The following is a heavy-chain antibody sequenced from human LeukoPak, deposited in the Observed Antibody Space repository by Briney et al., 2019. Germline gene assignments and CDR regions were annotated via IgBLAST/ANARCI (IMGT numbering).Heavy chain of an antibody. CDR1: GGSISSYY. D-gene: IGHD6-6*01. CDR2: IYYSGTT. Sequence: PSETLSLTCTVSGGSISSYYWSWIRQPPGKGLEWIGYIYYSGTTNYNPSLKSRVTMSVDTSKNQFSLKLSSVTAADTAVYYCARGRPPHDAFDIWGQGTMVTVSS. CDR3: ARGRPPHDAFDI. V-gene: IGHV4-59*12. J-gene: IGHJ3*02.